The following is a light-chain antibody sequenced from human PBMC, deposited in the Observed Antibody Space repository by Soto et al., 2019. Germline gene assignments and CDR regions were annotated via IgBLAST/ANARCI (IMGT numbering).Light chain of an antibody. Sequence: QPVLTQPPSVSGAPGQRVTISCTGSSSNIGAGYAVHWYQQLPGTTPKLLIYGNSNRPSGVPDRFSGSKSGTSASLAVTGLQAEDEADYYCQSYDSSLSVVVFGGGTKLTVL. CDR3: QSYDSSLSVVV. CDR2: GNS. V-gene: IGLV1-40*01. CDR1: SSNIGAGYA. J-gene: IGLJ2*01.